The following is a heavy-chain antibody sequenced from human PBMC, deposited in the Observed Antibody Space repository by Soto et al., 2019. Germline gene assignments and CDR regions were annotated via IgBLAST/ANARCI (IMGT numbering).Heavy chain of an antibody. D-gene: IGHD1-1*01. CDR3: LRDYNDGIGRYDY. CDR1: GFAFSSYA. Sequence: QVQLEESGGAVVQPGRSLRLSCAASGFAFSSYAMQWVRQAPGKGLEWVAGISYDGSNKHYADSVKGRYTISRDNSKTTLFLQMNSLSTEDTAVYYCLRDYNDGIGRYDYWGQGTPVTVSS. CDR2: ISYDGSNK. V-gene: IGHV3-30-3*01. J-gene: IGHJ4*02.